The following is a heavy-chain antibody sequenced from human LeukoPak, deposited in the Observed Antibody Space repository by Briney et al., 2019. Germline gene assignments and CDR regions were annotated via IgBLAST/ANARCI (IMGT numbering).Heavy chain of an antibody. V-gene: IGHV4-39*07. CDR2: IYYSGST. CDR1: GGSISSSSYY. Sequence: SETLSLTCTVSGGSISSSSYYWGWIRQPPGKGLEWIGSIYYSGSTYYNPSLKSRVTISVDTSKNQFSLKLSSVTAADTAVYYCARDKTPSFINWFDPWGQGTLVTVSS. CDR3: ARDKTPSFINWFDP. J-gene: IGHJ5*02.